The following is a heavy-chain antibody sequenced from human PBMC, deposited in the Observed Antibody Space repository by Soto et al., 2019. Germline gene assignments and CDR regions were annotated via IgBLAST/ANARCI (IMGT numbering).Heavy chain of an antibody. CDR1: GFSLSSTSMA. CDR2: IYWDGDK. D-gene: IGHD6-19*01. V-gene: IGHV2-5*02. J-gene: IGHJ4*02. Sequence: QITLKESGPTLVKPTQTLTLTCTFSGFSLSSTSMAVGWIRQPPGKALEWLALIYWDGDKRYSPFLNSRLTITNDTSKNQVVLTMSNMDPVDTASYYCAHIVVAGLGYYFDYWGQGTLVTVSS. CDR3: AHIVVAGLGYYFDY.